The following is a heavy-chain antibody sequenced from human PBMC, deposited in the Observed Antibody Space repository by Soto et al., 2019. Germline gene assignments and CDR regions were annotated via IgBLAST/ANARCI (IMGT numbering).Heavy chain of an antibody. D-gene: IGHD4-4*01. J-gene: IGHJ6*02. V-gene: IGHV4-4*07. CDR2: IYTSGST. CDR1: GGSISSYY. CDR3: ARGRVTVTPSGDYYYGMDV. Sequence: PSETLSLTCTVSGGSISSYYWIWIRQPAGKGLEWIGRIYTSGSTNYNPSLKSRVTMSVDTSKNQFSLKLSSVTAADTAVYYCARGRVTVTPSGDYYYGMDVWGQGTTVTVSS.